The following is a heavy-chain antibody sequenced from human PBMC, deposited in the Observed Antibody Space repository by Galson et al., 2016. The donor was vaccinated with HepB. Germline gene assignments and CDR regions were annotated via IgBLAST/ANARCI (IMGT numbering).Heavy chain of an antibody. J-gene: IGHJ4*02. CDR1: GYTFTTFG. CDR3: ARDQWYFYDSSAQVGVDY. CDR2: VSGHNGYI. V-gene: IGHV1-18*01. D-gene: IGHD3-22*01. Sequence: SVKVSCKASGYTFTTFGVSWVRQAPGQALEWMGWVSGHNGYINYAQKFQGRVSMTTDTSTSTAYMELRSLRSDDTAVYYCARDQWYFYDSSAQVGVDYWGQGTLVTVSS.